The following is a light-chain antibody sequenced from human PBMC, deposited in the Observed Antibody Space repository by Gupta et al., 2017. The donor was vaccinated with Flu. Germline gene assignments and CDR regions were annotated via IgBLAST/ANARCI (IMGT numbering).Light chain of an antibody. CDR2: DAS. Sequence: HPKPGTAPKLAIYDASKFQTCVPRRFSGSGSGTDFPITISSLQPEDNATYYCQQYDNLPWTFGQGTKVEIK. CDR3: QQYDNLPWT. V-gene: IGKV1-33*01. J-gene: IGKJ1*01.